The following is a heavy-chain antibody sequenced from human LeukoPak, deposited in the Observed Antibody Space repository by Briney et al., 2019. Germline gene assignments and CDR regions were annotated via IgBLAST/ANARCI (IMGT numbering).Heavy chain of an antibody. Sequence: SETLSLTCTVSGGSISSSSYYWGWIRQPPGKGLEWIGYVYYGGNTYYNPSLKSRVTISVDTSKNQFSLKLSSVTAADTAVYYCASLRYCSSTSCLTHFDYWGQGTLVTVSS. J-gene: IGHJ4*02. CDR3: ASLRYCSSTSCLTHFDY. CDR2: VYYGGNT. CDR1: GGSISSSSYY. D-gene: IGHD2-2*01. V-gene: IGHV4-39*01.